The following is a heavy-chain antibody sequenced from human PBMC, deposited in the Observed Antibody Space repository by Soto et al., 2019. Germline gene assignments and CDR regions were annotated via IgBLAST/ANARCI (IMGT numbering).Heavy chain of an antibody. Sequence: QVQLQESGPGLVKPSETLSLTCTVSGESISNYYWSWIWQPPGKGLEWIGYIYKSGTSYNPSLKSRVTISVDTSTNQISLKLNSVTAADTAVYYCARRGFFDFWGQGILVTVSS. CDR1: GESISNYY. V-gene: IGHV4-59*08. CDR3: ARRGFFDF. CDR2: IYKSGT. D-gene: IGHD1-26*01. J-gene: IGHJ4*02.